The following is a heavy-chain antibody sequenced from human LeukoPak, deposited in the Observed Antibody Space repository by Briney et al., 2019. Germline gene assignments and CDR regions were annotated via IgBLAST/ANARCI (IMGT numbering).Heavy chain of an antibody. J-gene: IGHJ4*02. D-gene: IGHD5-12*01. CDR1: GGSFSGYY. V-gene: IGHV4-59*01. CDR2: IYYSGST. Sequence: SETLSLTSAVYGGSFSGYYWSWIRQPPGKGLEWSGYIYYSGSTNDNPSLKSRVTISVDTSKNQFSLKLSSVTAADTAVYYCARVGYSGYVAYWGQGTLVTVSS. CDR3: ARVGYSGYVAY.